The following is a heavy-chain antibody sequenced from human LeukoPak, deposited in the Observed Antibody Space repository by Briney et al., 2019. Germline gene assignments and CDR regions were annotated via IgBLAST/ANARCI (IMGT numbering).Heavy chain of an antibody. CDR2: IRQDGSEK. D-gene: IGHD4/OR15-4a*01. CDR1: GLTFRIYW. J-gene: IGHJ4*02. CDR3: ATDRSHDDDGASYPWFDY. Sequence: GGFLRLSCAASGLTFRIYWMTWVRQAPGKGLEGVANIRQDGSEKYYVDSVRGRFTISRYNAKNSLYLQMNSLRAEDTAVYYCATDRSHDDDGASYPWFDYWGQGTLVTVSS. V-gene: IGHV3-7*03.